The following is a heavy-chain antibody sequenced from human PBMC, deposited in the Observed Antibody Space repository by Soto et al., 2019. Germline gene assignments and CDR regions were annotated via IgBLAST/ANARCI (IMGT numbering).Heavy chain of an antibody. Sequence: PGESLKSSCAASGFRFDDDGMSWVRQVPGKGLEWVSGINWNGDSTGYADSVKGRFTISRDKAKNSLYLQMNSLRDEDTALYYCAKSRNSRLYFYDYWGQGTLVTVSS. V-gene: IGHV3-20*04. CDR2: INWNGDST. CDR1: GFRFDDDG. J-gene: IGHJ4*02. D-gene: IGHD3-10*01. CDR3: AKSRNSRLYFYDY.